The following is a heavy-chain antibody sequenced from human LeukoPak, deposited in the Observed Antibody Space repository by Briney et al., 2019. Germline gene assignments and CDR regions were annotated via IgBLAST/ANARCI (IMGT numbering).Heavy chain of an antibody. J-gene: IGHJ4*02. D-gene: IGHD5-18*01. V-gene: IGHV3-23*01. CDR2: ISGNGGST. Sequence: GSLRLSSSAAGFTFSSYAMSWVRQAPGKGLEWVSAISGNGGSTYYADSLKGRFTISRDNSKNTLYLQMNSLRAEDTAVYYCAKGSSGTAMVAYYFDYWGQGTLVTVSS. CDR1: GFTFSSYA. CDR3: AKGSSGTAMVAYYFDY.